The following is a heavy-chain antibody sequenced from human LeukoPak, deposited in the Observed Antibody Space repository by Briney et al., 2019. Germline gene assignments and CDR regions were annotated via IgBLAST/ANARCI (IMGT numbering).Heavy chain of an antibody. CDR1: GYSFTNYW. CDR3: ARRAHSGAMITLDY. V-gene: IGHV5-51*01. CDR2: IYPGDSDT. D-gene: IGHD5-12*01. J-gene: IGHJ4*02. Sequence: GESLKISCKGSGYSFTNYWIGWVRQMPGKGLEWMGNIYPGDSDTRYSPSFQGQVTISADNSISTAYLQWSSLKASDTAMYYCARRAHSGAMITLDYWGQGTLVTVSS.